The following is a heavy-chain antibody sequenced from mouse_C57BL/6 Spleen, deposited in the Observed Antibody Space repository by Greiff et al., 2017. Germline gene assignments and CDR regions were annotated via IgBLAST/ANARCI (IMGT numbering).Heavy chain of an antibody. D-gene: IGHD2-3*01. CDR3: TRDDGYYVPFAY. Sequence: EVKLMESGGGLVQPGGSMKLSCAASGFTFSDAWMDWVRQSPEKGLEWVAEIRNKANNHATYYAESVKGRFTISRDDSKSSVYLQMNSLRAEDTGIYYCTRDDGYYVPFAYWGQGTLVTVSA. V-gene: IGHV6-6*01. J-gene: IGHJ3*01. CDR2: IRNKANNHAT. CDR1: GFTFSDAW.